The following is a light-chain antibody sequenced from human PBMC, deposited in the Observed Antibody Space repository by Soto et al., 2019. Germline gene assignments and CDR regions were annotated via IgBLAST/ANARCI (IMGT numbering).Light chain of an antibody. CDR3: QQYNNWPPPPWT. J-gene: IGKJ1*01. Sequence: DIVMTQSPDSLAVSLGERATINCKSSQSVLYSSNNQNYLAWYQQKPGQAPRLLIYGASTRATGIPARFSGSGSGTEFTLTISSLQSEDFAVYYCQQYNNWPPPPWTFGQGTKVDI. V-gene: IGKV4-1*01. CDR1: QSVLYSSNNQNY. CDR2: GAS.